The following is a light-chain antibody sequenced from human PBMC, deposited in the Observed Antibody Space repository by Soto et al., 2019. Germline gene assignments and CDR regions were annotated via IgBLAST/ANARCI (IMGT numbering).Light chain of an antibody. V-gene: IGLV1-44*01. CDR3: QSYDISRHNYV. CDR2: STN. Sequence: QAVLPQPPSATGTPGQRVTISCSGSSSNIGTNTVNWSQQVPGTAPKLLIYSTNKRPSGVPDRFSGSKSGTSSFLAITRLQAEDDADYYCQSYDISRHNYVFGAGNKVTVL. CDR1: SSNIGTNT. J-gene: IGLJ1*01.